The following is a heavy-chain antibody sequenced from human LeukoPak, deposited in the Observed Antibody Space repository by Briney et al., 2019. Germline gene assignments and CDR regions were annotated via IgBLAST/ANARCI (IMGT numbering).Heavy chain of an antibody. CDR3: ARVESGCSSTSCYRGAFDY. V-gene: IGHV3-7*01. Sequence: SGGSLRLSXAASGFTFSSYWMSWVRQAPGKGLEWVANIKQDGSEKYYVDSVKGRFTISRDNAKNSLYLQMNSLRAEDMAVYYCARVESGCSSTSCYRGAFDYWGQGTLVTVSS. CDR2: IKQDGSEK. D-gene: IGHD2-2*01. J-gene: IGHJ4*02. CDR1: GFTFSSYW.